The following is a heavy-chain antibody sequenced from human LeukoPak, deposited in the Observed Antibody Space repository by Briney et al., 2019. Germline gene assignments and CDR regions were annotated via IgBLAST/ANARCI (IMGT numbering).Heavy chain of an antibody. CDR1: GFTFGDYA. J-gene: IGHJ6*02. D-gene: IGHD2-2*01. CDR3: SRYCTTTTCLQDYGMDV. V-gene: IGHV3-49*04. Sequence: GGSLRLSCTASGFTFGDYAMSWVRQAPGKGLEWVGFIRSKAFGGTTEYAASVKGRFTISRDDSKSIASLQMNSLKTEDAAVYYCSRYCTTTTCLQDYGMDVWGHGTPVTVSS. CDR2: IRSKAFGGTT.